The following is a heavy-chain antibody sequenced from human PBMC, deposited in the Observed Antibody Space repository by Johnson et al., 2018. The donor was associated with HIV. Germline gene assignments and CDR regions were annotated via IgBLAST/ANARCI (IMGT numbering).Heavy chain of an antibody. CDR2: IGTAGDT. V-gene: IGHV3-23*04. J-gene: IGHJ3*02. CDR1: VFTFDDYA. CDR3: ARDNSGWVAFDI. Sequence: EVQLVESGGGLVQPGRSLRLSCAASVFTFDDYAMHWVRQAPVKGLEWVSGIGTAGDTYYADSVKGRFTISRDNSKNTLYLQMNSLRAEDTAVYYCARDNSGWVAFDIWGQGTIVTVSS. D-gene: IGHD6-19*01.